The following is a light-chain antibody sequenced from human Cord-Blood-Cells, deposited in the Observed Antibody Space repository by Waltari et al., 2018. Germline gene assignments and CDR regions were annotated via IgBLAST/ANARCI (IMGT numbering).Light chain of an antibody. CDR1: SSDVGSYNP. CDR3: CSYAGSSTWV. Sequence: QPASVSGSPGQSITISCTGTSSDVGSYNPVSWYQQHPGKAPKLMIYEGSKRPSGVSNRFSGSKSGNTASLTISGLQAEDEADYYCCSYAGSSTWVFGGGTKLTVL. CDR2: EGS. J-gene: IGLJ3*02. V-gene: IGLV2-23*01.